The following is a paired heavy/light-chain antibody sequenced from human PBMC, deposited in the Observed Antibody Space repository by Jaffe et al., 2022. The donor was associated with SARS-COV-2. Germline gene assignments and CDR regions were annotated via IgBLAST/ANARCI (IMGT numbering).Heavy chain of an antibody. CDR3: AHRRDCSGGSCYAETGAFDI. Sequence: QITLKESGPTLVKPTQTLTLTCTFSGFSLSTSGVGVGWIRQPPGKALEWLALIYWDDDKRYSPSLKSRLTITKDTSKNQVVLTMTNMDPVDTATYYCAHRRDCSGGSCYAETGAFDIWGQGTMVTVSS. V-gene: IGHV2-5*02. J-gene: IGHJ3*02. CDR1: GFSLSTSGVG. CDR2: IYWDDDK. D-gene: IGHD2-15*01.
Light chain of an antibody. V-gene: IGLV1-47*01. J-gene: IGLJ3*02. CDR1: SSNIGSNY. CDR2: RNN. Sequence: QSVLTQPPSASGTPGQRVTISCSGSSSNIGSNYVYWYQQLPGTAPKLLIYRNNQRPSGVPDRFSGSKSGTSASLAISGLRSEDEADYYCAAWDDSLSGRIWVFGGGTKLTVL. CDR3: AAWDDSLSGRIWV.